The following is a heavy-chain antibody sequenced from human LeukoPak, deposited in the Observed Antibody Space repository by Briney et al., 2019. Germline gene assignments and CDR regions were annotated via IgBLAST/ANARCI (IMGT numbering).Heavy chain of an antibody. D-gene: IGHD2-15*01. CDR2: IYYSGST. Sequence: SQTLSLTRTVPGGSISSGGYYWSWIRQHPGKGLEWIGYIYYSGSTYYNPSLKSRVTISVDTSKNQFSLKLSSVTAADTAVYYCARAPGYCSGGSCYTPPAEYFQHWGQGTLVTVSS. V-gene: IGHV4-31*03. CDR3: ARAPGYCSGGSCYTPPAEYFQH. J-gene: IGHJ1*01. CDR1: GGSISSGGYY.